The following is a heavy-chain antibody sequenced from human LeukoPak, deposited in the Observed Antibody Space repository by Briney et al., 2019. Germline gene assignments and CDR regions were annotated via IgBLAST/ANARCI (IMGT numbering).Heavy chain of an antibody. CDR1: SGSISSRNYY. CDR2: IYYSGST. D-gene: IGHD2/OR15-2a*01. V-gene: IGHV4-39*01. CDR3: ASRGISRGSEYFQP. J-gene: IGHJ1*01. Sequence: SETLSLTCTVSSGSISSRNYYWGWIRQPPGKGLEWIGSIYYSGSTYYNPSLKSRVTISADTSKNQFSLKLSSVTAADTAVYYCASRGISRGSEYFQPWGQGTLVTVSS.